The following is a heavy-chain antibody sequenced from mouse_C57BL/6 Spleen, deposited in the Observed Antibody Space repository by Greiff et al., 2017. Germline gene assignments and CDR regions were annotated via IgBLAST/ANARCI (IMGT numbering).Heavy chain of an antibody. CDR3: ARCFYEDDRRGAMDY. CDR2: IDPADSYT. V-gene: IGHV1-69*01. D-gene: IGHD2-3*01. CDR1: GYTFTSYW. J-gene: IGHJ4*01. Sequence: QVQLQQPGAELVMPGASVKLSCKASGYTFTSYWMHWVKQRPGQGLEWIGGIDPADSYTYYNQKFKGKSTLTVDKSSSTAYMQLSSLTSEDTAVYYGARCFYEDDRRGAMDYWGQGTSVTVSS.